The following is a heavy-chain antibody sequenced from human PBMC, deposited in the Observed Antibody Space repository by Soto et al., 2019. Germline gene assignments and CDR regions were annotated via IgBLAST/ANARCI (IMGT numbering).Heavy chain of an antibody. D-gene: IGHD3-22*01. CDR2: ISYDGSNK. V-gene: IGHV3-30*18. J-gene: IGHJ4*02. CDR1: GFTFSSYG. CDR3: AKDRLPYYYDSSGYWGIFDY. Sequence: PGGSLRLSCAASGFTFSSYGMHWVRQAPGKGLEWVAVISYDGSNKYYADSVKGRFTISRDNSKNTLYLQMNSLRAEDTAVYYCAKDRLPYYYDSSGYWGIFDYWGQGTLVTVSS.